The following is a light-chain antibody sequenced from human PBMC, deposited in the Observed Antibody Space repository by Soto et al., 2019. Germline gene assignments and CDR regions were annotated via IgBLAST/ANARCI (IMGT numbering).Light chain of an antibody. J-gene: IGKJ2*01. CDR2: DAS. V-gene: IGKV1-5*01. CDR1: QSVGSW. CDR3: QQYSNWPLYT. Sequence: DIQMTQSPSTLSASVGDRVTISCRASQSVGSWLAWYQQKPGKAPKFLIYDASTLESGVPSRFSGSGSGTEFTLSISSLQSEDFAVYYCQQYSNWPLYTFGQGTKLEIK.